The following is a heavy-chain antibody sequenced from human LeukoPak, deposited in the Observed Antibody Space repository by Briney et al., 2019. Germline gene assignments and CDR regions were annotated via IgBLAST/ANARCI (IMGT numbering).Heavy chain of an antibody. V-gene: IGHV3-21*01. CDR2: ISSSSSYI. Sequence: GGSLRLSCAASGFTFSSYSMNWVRQAPGKGLEWVSSISSSSSYIYYADSVKGRFTISRDNAKNSLYLQMNSLRAEDTAVYYCARDGVTMVRGVVSPLGYWGQGTLVTVSS. CDR3: ARDGVTMVRGVVSPLGY. D-gene: IGHD3-10*01. J-gene: IGHJ4*02. CDR1: GFTFSSYS.